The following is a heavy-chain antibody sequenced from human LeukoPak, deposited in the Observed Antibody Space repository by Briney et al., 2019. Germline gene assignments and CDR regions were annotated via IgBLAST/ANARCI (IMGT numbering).Heavy chain of an antibody. V-gene: IGHV4-4*07. CDR2: IYSTEST. J-gene: IGHJ6*03. D-gene: IGHD3-3*01. CDR1: GGSISANY. Sequence: SETLSLTCTVSGGSISANYWIWMRQPAGKGLEYIGRIYSTESTNYNPSLKSRVTLSADTSKNQFSLKLSSVTAADTAVYYCARGPNAIRFSYYYYYMDVWGKGTTVIVSS. CDR3: ARGPNAIRFSYYYYYMDV.